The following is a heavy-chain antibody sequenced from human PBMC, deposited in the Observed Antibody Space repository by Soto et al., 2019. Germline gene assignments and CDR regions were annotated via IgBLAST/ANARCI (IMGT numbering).Heavy chain of an antibody. D-gene: IGHD1-20*01. J-gene: IGHJ4*02. CDR1: GFTVSSNY. CDR2: ISANDVGT. Sequence: PGGSLRLSCAASGFTVSSNYMSWVRQAPGEGLEWVSLISANDVGTYYAESVKTRFTISTDQSRNTVYLQMDSLRADDTAIYYCAKDKNDYNWANRPHFDYWGQGTLVPVSP. CDR3: AKDKNDYNWANRPHFDY. V-gene: IGHV3-53*01.